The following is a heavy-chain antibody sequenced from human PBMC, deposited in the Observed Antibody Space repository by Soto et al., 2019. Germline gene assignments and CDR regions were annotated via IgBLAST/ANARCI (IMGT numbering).Heavy chain of an antibody. D-gene: IGHD4-17*01. CDR2: ISGSGGST. J-gene: IGHJ4*02. Sequence: EVQLLESGGGLVQPGGSLRLSCAASGFTFSSYAMSWVRQAPGKGLEWVSAISGSGGSTYYADSVKGRFTISRDNSKNTLYLQMNSLRAEDTDVYYCAKDIGVDDYGDPWFDWGQGTLVTVSS. CDR1: GFTFSSYA. V-gene: IGHV3-23*01. CDR3: AKDIGVDDYGDPWFD.